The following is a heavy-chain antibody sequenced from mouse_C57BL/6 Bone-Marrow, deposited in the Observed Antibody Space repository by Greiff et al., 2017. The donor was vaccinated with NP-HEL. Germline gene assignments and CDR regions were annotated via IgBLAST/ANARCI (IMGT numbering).Heavy chain of an antibody. D-gene: IGHD2-3*01. CDR1: GYTFTSYW. V-gene: IGHV1-69*01. J-gene: IGHJ4*01. CDR3: ARFGGYFYAMDY. CDR2: IDPSDSYT. Sequence: VQLKQPGAELVMPGASVKLSCKASGYTFTSYWMHWVKQRPGQGLEWIGEIDPSDSYTNYNQKFKGKSTLTVDKSSSTAYMQLSSLTSEDSAVYYCARFGGYFYAMDYWGQGTSVTVSS.